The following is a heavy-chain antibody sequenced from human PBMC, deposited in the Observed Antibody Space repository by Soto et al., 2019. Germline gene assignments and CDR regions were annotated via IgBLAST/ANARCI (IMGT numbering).Heavy chain of an antibody. J-gene: IGHJ6*02. CDR3: ARGTNGGWPPHYYYYGMDV. V-gene: IGHV6-1*01. CDR2: TYYRSKWYN. Sequence: PAQTLSLTCSISGDSVSSNIAAWNWIRQSPSRGLEWLGRTYYRSKWYNDYAVSVKSRITINPDTSKNQFSLQLNSVTPEDTAVYYCARGTNGGWPPHYYYYGMDVWGQGTTVTVSS. D-gene: IGHD6-19*01. CDR1: GDSVSSNIAA.